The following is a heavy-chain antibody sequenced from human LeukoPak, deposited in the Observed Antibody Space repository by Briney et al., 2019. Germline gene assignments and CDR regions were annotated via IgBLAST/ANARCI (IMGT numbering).Heavy chain of an antibody. CDR2: VYHSGGI. CDR3: ASKSEAMARSAYGMDV. V-gene: IGHV4-38-2*01. D-gene: IGHD3-10*01. CDR1: GYSISSGYY. J-gene: IGHJ6*04. Sequence: SETLSLTCVVSGYSISSGYYWGWIRQPPRKGLEWIGSVYHSGGIYYYPSLKSRVSISVDTSKKQFSLKLSSVTAADTAVYYCASKSEAMARSAYGMDVWGKGTTVTVSS.